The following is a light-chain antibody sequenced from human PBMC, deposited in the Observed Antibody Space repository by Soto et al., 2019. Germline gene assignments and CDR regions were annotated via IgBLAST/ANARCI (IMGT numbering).Light chain of an antibody. CDR1: QSVSSH. CDR2: DAS. Sequence: EIVLTQSPATLSLSPGERATLSCRASQSVSSHLAWYQQKPGQAPRLLIYDASNRATGIPARFSGSGSGTDFTLSISSLEPEDFAVYYCQQRSNFGGGTRVEIK. J-gene: IGKJ4*01. V-gene: IGKV3-11*01. CDR3: QQRSN.